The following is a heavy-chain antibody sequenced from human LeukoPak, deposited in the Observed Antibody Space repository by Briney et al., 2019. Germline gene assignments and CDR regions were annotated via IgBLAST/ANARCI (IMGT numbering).Heavy chain of an antibody. Sequence: SETLSLTCAVYGGSFSGYYWSWIRQPPGKGLEWIGEINHSGSTNYNPSLKSRVTISVDTSKNQFSLKLSSVTAADTAVYYCARDAWGFSSYYDPDYWGQGTLVTVTS. CDR1: GGSFSGYY. J-gene: IGHJ4*02. CDR2: INHSGST. D-gene: IGHD3-3*01. CDR3: ARDAWGFSSYYDPDY. V-gene: IGHV4-34*01.